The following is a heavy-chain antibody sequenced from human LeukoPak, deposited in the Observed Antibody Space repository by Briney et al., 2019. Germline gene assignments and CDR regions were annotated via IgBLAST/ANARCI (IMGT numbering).Heavy chain of an antibody. Sequence: VQPGGSLRLSCAASGFTFSGSAMHWVRQASGKGLEWVGRIRSKANSYATAYAASVKGRFTISRDDSRNTAYLQMNSLKTEDTAVYYCTIQHGGFGESMYYYYMDVWGKGTTVTVSS. CDR2: IRSKANSYAT. J-gene: IGHJ6*03. D-gene: IGHD3-10*01. CDR3: TIQHGGFGESMYYYYMDV. CDR1: GFTFSGSA. V-gene: IGHV3-73*01.